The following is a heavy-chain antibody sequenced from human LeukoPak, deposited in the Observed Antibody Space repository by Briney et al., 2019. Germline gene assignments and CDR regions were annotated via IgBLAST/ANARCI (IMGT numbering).Heavy chain of an antibody. Sequence: GGSLRLSCATSGFTFSTSAMTWVRQAPGKGLEWVSSIRISDGNTYYADSVKGRFTISRDNSKNTLYLQMNSLRAEDTAVYYCAKTYSLGYCSGGSCYTPLYYFDYWGQGTLVTVSS. CDR3: AKTYSLGYCSGGSCYTPLYYFDY. CDR1: GFTFSTSA. V-gene: IGHV3-23*01. CDR2: IRISDGNT. D-gene: IGHD2-15*01. J-gene: IGHJ4*02.